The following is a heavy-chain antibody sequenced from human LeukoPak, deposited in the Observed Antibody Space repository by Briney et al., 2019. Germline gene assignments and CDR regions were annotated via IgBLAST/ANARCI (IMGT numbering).Heavy chain of an antibody. J-gene: IGHJ4*02. CDR1: GGSISSSSYY. D-gene: IGHD2-2*01. Sequence: IPSETLSLTCTVSGGSISSSSYYWGWIRQPPGKGLEWIGSIYYSGSTYYNPFLKSRVTISVDTSKNQFSLKLSSVTAADTAVYYCARDRPENYCSSTSCSEVLDYWGQGTLVTVSS. CDR2: IYYSGST. CDR3: ARDRPENYCSSTSCSEVLDY. V-gene: IGHV4-39*07.